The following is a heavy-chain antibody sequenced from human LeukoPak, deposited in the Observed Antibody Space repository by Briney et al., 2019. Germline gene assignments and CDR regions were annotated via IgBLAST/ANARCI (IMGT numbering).Heavy chain of an antibody. J-gene: IGHJ4*02. CDR3: ARGLNY. V-gene: IGHV3-74*01. Sequence: GGSLRLPCVGSGFSFNTYWMYWVRQAPGKGLVWVSDINSDESRTNYADSVKGRFTIPRDNAKNTLYLQMSSLRAEDTALYYCARGLNYWGQGTLVTVSS. CDR2: INSDESRT. CDR1: GFSFNTYW.